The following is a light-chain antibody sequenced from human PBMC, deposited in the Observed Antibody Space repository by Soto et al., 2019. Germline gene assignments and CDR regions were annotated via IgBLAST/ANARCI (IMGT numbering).Light chain of an antibody. V-gene: IGKV3-15*01. CDR3: QQYNKGPPWT. Sequence: EVVMTQSPATLSVSPGDSATVACRASEGVGTNLAWYQQTPCLGPRLLIYATSTRANGIRARLSGSGSGTEFTLTNSGLQSEDFAIYYCQQYNKGPPWTFGQGTKVEIK. J-gene: IGKJ1*01. CDR2: ATS. CDR1: EGVGTN.